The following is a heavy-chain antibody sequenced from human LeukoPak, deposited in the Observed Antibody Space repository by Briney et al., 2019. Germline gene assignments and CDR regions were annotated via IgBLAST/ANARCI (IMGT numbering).Heavy chain of an antibody. CDR3: TTRDYSSSWYPGVGYMDV. Sequence: PGGSLRLSCAASGFTFNTYTMKWVRQAPGKGLEWVSSISSSSSYIYYADSVKGRFTISRDNARKSLYLQMNSLRAEDTAVYYCTTRDYSSSWYPGVGYMDVWGKGTTVTISS. J-gene: IGHJ6*03. D-gene: IGHD6-13*01. CDR2: ISSSSSYI. CDR1: GFTFNTYT. V-gene: IGHV3-21*01.